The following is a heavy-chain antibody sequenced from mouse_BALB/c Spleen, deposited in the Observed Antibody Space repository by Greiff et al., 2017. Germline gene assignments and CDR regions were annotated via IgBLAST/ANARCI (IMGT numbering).Heavy chain of an antibody. CDR1: GYTFTSYW. CDR2: IDPSDSYT. V-gene: IGHV1S126*01. CDR3: ARWGTYDYDGYAMDY. J-gene: IGHJ4*01. D-gene: IGHD2-4*01. Sequence: VMLQQPGAELVKPGASVKISCKASGYTFTSYWMNWVKQRPGQGLEWIGEIDPSDSYTNNNQKFKDKATLTVDKSSSTAYMQLSSLTSEDSAVYYCARWGTYDYDGYAMDYWGQGTSVTVSS.